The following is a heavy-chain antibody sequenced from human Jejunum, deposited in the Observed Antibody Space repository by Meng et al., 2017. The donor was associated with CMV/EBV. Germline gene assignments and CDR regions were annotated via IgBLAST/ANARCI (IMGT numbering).Heavy chain of an antibody. Sequence: IHWLRQAPGQGLGWMGWMNPGRGATTYSRKFQGRITMTRDTSTKTAYMELSRLRPDDTAVYFCAREGDIVFPSTIISYHYAMDVWGQGTTVTVSS. V-gene: IGHV1-2*02. CDR3: AREGDIVFPSTIISYHYAMDV. CDR2: MNPGRGAT. D-gene: IGHD2-15*01. J-gene: IGHJ6*02.